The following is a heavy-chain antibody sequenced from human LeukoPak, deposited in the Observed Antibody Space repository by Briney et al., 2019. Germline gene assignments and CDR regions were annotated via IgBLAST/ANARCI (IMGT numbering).Heavy chain of an antibody. V-gene: IGHV4-59*01. CDR2: IYYSGST. CDR3: ARAPRGVPDY. J-gene: IGHJ4*02. CDR1: GGSISSYY. Sequence: SETLSLTCTVSGGSISSYYWSWIRQPPGKGLEWIGYIYYSGSTNYNPSLKSRVTISVDTSKNQFSLKLSSVTAADTAVYYCARAPRGVPDYWGQGTLVTVSS. D-gene: IGHD3-10*01.